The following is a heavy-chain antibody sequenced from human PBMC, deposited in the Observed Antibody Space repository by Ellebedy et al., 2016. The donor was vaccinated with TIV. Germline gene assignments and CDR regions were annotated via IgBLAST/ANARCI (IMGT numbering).Heavy chain of an antibody. Sequence: GESLKISCAASGFTFSTYWMHWVRQAPGKGPVWVSRINSDGSTNYADSVKGRFTISRDNAKNTLYLQMNSLRVEDTAVYYCARDGYYHDGFDYWGQGTPVTVSS. D-gene: IGHD3-22*01. CDR3: ARDGYYHDGFDY. J-gene: IGHJ4*02. CDR1: GFTFSTYW. V-gene: IGHV3-74*01. CDR2: INSDGST.